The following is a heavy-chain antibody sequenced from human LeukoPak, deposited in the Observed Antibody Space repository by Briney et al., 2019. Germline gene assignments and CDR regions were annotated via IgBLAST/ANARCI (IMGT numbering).Heavy chain of an antibody. CDR1: GGSISSYF. J-gene: IGHJ3*02. CDR3: ASINYYDSSGISRRGAFDI. Sequence: SETLSLTCTVSGGSISSYFWSWIRQPPGKGLEWIGYIYYSGSTYYNPSLKSRVTISVDTSKNQFSLKLSSVTAADTAVYYCASINYYDSSGISRRGAFDIWGQGTMVTVSS. CDR2: IYYSGST. V-gene: IGHV4-59*08. D-gene: IGHD3-22*01.